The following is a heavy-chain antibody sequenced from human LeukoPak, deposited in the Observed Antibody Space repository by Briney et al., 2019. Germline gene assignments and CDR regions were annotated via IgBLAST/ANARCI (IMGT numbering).Heavy chain of an antibody. D-gene: IGHD3-22*01. J-gene: IGHJ4*02. V-gene: IGHV3-23*01. Sequence: GGSLRLSCAASGFTFSNYAMSWVRQAPGKGLEWVSAISGSGGSTYYADSVKGRFTISRDNSKNTLYLQMNSLRAEDTALYYCAKASSRLHYYDSSVWDYWGQGTLVTVSS. CDR1: GFTFSNYA. CDR3: AKASSRLHYYDSSVWDY. CDR2: ISGSGGST.